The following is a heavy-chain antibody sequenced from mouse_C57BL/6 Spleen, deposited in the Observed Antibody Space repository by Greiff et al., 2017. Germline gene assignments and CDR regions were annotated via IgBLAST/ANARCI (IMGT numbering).Heavy chain of an antibody. V-gene: IGHV1-72*01. CDR2: IDPNSGGT. J-gene: IGHJ4*01. Sequence: QVQLQQPGAELVKPGASVKLSCKASGYTFTSYWMHWVKQRPGRGLEWIGRIDPNSGGTKYNEKFKSKATLTVDKPSSTAYMQLSSLTSEDSAVYYCARSCHYDYDKVYAMDYWGQGTSVTVSS. D-gene: IGHD2-4*01. CDR3: ARSCHYDYDKVYAMDY. CDR1: GYTFTSYW.